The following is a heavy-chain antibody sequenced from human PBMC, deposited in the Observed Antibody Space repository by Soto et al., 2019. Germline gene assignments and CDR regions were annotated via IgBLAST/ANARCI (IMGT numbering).Heavy chain of an antibody. CDR2: INPNSGGT. D-gene: IGHD3-10*01. V-gene: IGHV1-2*02. Sequence: ASVKVSCKASGYTFTGYYMHWVRQAPGQGLEWMGWINPNSGGTNYAQKFQGRVTMTRDTSISTAYMELSRLRSDDTAVYYCARDGSLWFGESPPAFDPWGQGTLVTVSS. CDR3: ARDGSLWFGESPPAFDP. CDR1: GYTFTGYY. J-gene: IGHJ5*02.